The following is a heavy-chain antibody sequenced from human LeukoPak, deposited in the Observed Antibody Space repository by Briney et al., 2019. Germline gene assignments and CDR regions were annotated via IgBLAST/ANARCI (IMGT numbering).Heavy chain of an antibody. V-gene: IGHV4-59*10. Sequence: PSETLSLTCAVYGGSFSGYYWSWIRQPAGKGLEWIGRIYTSGSTNYNPSLKSRVTMSVDTSKNQFSLKLSSVTAADTAVYYCARGLGYCSSTSCLNWFDPWGQGTLVTVSS. CDR1: GGSFSGYY. D-gene: IGHD2-2*01. CDR2: IYTSGST. CDR3: ARGLGYCSSTSCLNWFDP. J-gene: IGHJ5*02.